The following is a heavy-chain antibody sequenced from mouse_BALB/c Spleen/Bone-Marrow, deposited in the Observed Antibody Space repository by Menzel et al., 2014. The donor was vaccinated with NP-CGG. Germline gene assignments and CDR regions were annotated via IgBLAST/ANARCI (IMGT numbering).Heavy chain of an antibody. CDR2: IYPGDGDT. CDR1: GYAFSSYW. V-gene: IGHV1-80*01. J-gene: IGHJ3*01. CDR3: ASAAAWFAY. Sequence: VKLQESGAELVRPGSSVKISCKASGYAFSSYWMNWVKQRPGQGLEWIGQIYPGDGDTNYNGKFKGKATLTADKSSSTAYMQLSSLTSEDSAVYFCASAAAWFAYWGQGTLVTVSA.